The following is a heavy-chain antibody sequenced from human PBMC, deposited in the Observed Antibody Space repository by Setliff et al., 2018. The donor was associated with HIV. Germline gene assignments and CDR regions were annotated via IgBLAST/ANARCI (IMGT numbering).Heavy chain of an antibody. J-gene: IGHJ5*02. CDR2: ISYGGGT. D-gene: IGHD3-3*01. V-gene: IGHV4-38-2*01. CDR1: GYTISSGYY. CDR3: ARHDFWSGYHNWFDP. Sequence: SETLSLTCALSGYTISSGYYWAWIRQPPGKGLEWIGRISYGGGTHYNPSLRSRVIISMDMSKNQFSLRLTSVTAADTAMYYCARHDFWSGYHNWFDPWGQGTLVTVSS.